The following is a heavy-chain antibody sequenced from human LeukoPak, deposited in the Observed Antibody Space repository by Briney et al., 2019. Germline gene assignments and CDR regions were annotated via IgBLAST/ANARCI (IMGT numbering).Heavy chain of an antibody. J-gene: IGHJ3*01. V-gene: IGHV4-61*02. Sequence: PSETLSLTXXVXGGSISNLDYYWTWIRQPAGKRLEWIGRIYTSGGTNYNPSLKSRVTMSVDKSKNQISLNLASLTAADTALYYCAGRGSSSGTFDVWGPGTFVTVSS. CDR3: AGRGSSSGTFDV. D-gene: IGHD2-2*01. CDR2: IYTSGGT. CDR1: GGSISNLDYY.